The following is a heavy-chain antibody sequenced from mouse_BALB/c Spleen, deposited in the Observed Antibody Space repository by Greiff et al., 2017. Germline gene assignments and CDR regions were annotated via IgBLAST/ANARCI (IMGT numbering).Heavy chain of an antibody. Sequence: EVQLQQSGTVLARPGASVKMSCKASGYSFTSYWMHWVKQRPGQGLEWIGAIYPGNSDTSYNQKFKGKAKLTAVTSASTAYMELSSLTNEDSAVYYCTKEGSSPYAMDYWGQGTSVTVSS. V-gene: IGHV1-5*01. J-gene: IGHJ4*01. CDR3: TKEGSSPYAMDY. CDR2: IYPGNSDT. CDR1: GYSFTSYW. D-gene: IGHD1-1*01.